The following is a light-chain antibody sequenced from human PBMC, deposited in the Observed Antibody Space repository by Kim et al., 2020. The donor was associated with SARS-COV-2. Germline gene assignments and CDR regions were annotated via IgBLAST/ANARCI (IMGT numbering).Light chain of an antibody. CDR3: QQRINWPLT. CDR1: QSVGSF. J-gene: IGKJ4*01. V-gene: IGKV3-11*01. CDR2: DAS. Sequence: PGERATLSCRASQSVGSFLAWYQQKPGQSPRLLIYDASIRATGIPVRFSGSGSGADFTLTISRLEPEDFAVYYCQQRINWPLTFGGGTKVDI.